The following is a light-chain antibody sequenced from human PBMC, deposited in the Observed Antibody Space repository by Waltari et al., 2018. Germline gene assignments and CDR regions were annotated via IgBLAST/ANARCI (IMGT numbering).Light chain of an antibody. Sequence: DIVMTQSPDSLAVSLGERATINRKSSQSVLYSPNNKNYLAWYQQKPGQPPKMLIYWASTRESGVPDRFSGSGSGTDFTLTISSLQAEDVAVYYCQQYYTIPVTFGQGTKVEIK. CDR2: WAS. CDR3: QQYYTIPVT. CDR1: QSVLYSPNNKNY. J-gene: IGKJ1*01. V-gene: IGKV4-1*01.